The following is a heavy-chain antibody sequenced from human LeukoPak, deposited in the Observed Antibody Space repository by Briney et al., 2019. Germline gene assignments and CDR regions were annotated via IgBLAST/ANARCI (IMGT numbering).Heavy chain of an antibody. CDR3: ARDRLLWGAFDI. Sequence: GGSLRLSCAASGFTFSSYEMNWVRQAPGKGLEWVSYISSSGSTIYYADSVKGRFTISRDNAKNSLYLQMNSLRAEDTAVYYCARDRLLWGAFDIWGQGTMVTVSS. J-gene: IGHJ3*02. V-gene: IGHV3-48*03. CDR1: GFTFSSYE. CDR2: ISSSGSTI. D-gene: IGHD2-15*01.